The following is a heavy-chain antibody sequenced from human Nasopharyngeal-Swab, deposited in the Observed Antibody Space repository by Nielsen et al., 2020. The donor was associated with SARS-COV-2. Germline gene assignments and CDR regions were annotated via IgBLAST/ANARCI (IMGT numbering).Heavy chain of an antibody. J-gene: IGHJ4*02. CDR2: IYYSGST. D-gene: IGHD6-25*01. Sequence: RQAPGKGLEWIGSIYYSGSTYYNPSLKSRVTISVDTSKNQFSLKLSSVTAADTAVYYCARHADSSGGWYFDYWGQGTRVTVSS. CDR3: ARHADSSGGWYFDY. V-gene: IGHV4-39*01.